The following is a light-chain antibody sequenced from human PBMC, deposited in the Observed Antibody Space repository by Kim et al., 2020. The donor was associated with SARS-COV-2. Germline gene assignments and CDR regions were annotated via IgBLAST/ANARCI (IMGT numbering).Light chain of an antibody. V-gene: IGLV2-23*02. CDR2: EVS. CDR3: CSYGGSSTSI. Sequence: QSALTQPASVSGSPGQSITISCTGTSSDIGTYNLVSWYQQHPGKAPKLMIYEVSKRPSGVSNRFSGSKSGNTASLTISGLQAEDEAEYYCCSYGGSSTSIFGGGTQLTVL. J-gene: IGLJ2*01. CDR1: SSDIGTYNL.